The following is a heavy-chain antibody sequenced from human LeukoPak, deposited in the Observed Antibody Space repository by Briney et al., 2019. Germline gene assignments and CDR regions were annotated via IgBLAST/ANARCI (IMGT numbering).Heavy chain of an antibody. CDR2: IHTSGSI. V-gene: IGHV4-4*07. J-gene: IGHJ4*02. CDR1: GGSISSYY. Sequence: SETLSLTCTVSGGSISSYYWSWIRQPAGKGLEWIGRIHTSGSINYNPSLKSRVTMSVDTSKNQFSLKLSSVTAADTAVYYCARDEYYYDSGGYYYFDYWGQGTLVTVSS. CDR3: ARDEYYYDSGGYYYFDY. D-gene: IGHD3-22*01.